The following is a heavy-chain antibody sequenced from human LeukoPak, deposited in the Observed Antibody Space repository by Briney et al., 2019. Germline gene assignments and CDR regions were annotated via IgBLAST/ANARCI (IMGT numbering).Heavy chain of an antibody. CDR1: GFTFSSYE. Sequence: GGSLRLSCAASGFTFSSYEMNWVRQAPGKGLEWVSYISSSGSTIYYADSVKGRFTISRDNAKNSLYLQMNSLRAEDTAVYYCAKRSRVVVPAARDNYYYYYMDVWGKGTTVTVSS. J-gene: IGHJ6*03. CDR2: ISSSGSTI. V-gene: IGHV3-48*03. D-gene: IGHD2-2*01. CDR3: AKRSRVVVPAARDNYYYYYMDV.